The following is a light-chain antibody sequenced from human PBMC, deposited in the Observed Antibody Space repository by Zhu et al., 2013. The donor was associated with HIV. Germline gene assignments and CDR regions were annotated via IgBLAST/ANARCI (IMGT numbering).Light chain of an antibody. V-gene: IGLV1-40*01. CDR3: GTWDSSLSTGV. Sequence: QSVLTQPPSVSGAPGQRVTISCTGSSSNIGAGYDVHWYQQLPGTAPKLLIYVNNNRPSGVPDRFSGSKSGTSATLGITGLQTGDEADYYCGTWDSSLSTGVFGGGTKLTVL. J-gene: IGLJ3*02. CDR2: VNN. CDR1: SSNIGAGYD.